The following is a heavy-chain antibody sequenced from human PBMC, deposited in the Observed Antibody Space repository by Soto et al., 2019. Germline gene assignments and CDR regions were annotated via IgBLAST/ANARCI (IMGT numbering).Heavy chain of an antibody. Sequence: GASVKVSCKACGGTFSSYAISWVRQAPGQGLEWMGGIIPIFGTANYAQKFQGRVTITADESTSTAYMELSSLRSEDTAVYYCARDPPPLAYCGGDCPDAFDIWGQGTMVTVSS. CDR3: ARDPPPLAYCGGDCPDAFDI. J-gene: IGHJ3*02. CDR2: IIPIFGTA. D-gene: IGHD2-21*02. V-gene: IGHV1-69*13. CDR1: GGTFSSYA.